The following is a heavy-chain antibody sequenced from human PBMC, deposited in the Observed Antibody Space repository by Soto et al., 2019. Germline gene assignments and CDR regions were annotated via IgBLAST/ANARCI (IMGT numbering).Heavy chain of an antibody. Sequence: GGSLRLSCAASGFTFSSYAMSWVRQAPGKGLEWVSSISSSSSYIYYADSVKGRFTISRDNAKNSLYLQMNSLRAEDTAVYYCARSNYYDSSGYQLAEYFQHWGQGTLVTVSS. D-gene: IGHD3-22*01. CDR1: GFTFSSYA. J-gene: IGHJ1*01. CDR2: ISSSSSYI. V-gene: IGHV3-21*01. CDR3: ARSNYYDSSGYQLAEYFQH.